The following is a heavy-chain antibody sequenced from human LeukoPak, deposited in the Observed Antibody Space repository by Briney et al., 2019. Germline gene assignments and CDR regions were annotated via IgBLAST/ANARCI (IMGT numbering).Heavy chain of an antibody. Sequence: SETLSLTCAVSGGSISSRNWWSWVRQPPGKGLEWIGEIYHSGSTNYNPSLKTRVTISVDTSKNQFSLQLNSVTAADTAIYYCARLVAAAVSDWGQGTLVTVSS. CDR3: ARLVAAAVSD. CDR2: IYHSGST. J-gene: IGHJ4*02. V-gene: IGHV4-4*02. CDR1: GGSISSRNW. D-gene: IGHD6-13*01.